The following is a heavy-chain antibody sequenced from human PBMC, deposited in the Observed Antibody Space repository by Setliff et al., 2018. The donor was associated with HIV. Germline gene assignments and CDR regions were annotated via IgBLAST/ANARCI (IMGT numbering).Heavy chain of an antibody. J-gene: IGHJ3*02. D-gene: IGHD6-6*01. CDR1: GYTFTDYY. V-gene: IGHV1-18*04. Sequence: ASVKVSCKASGYTFTDYYMHWVQQAHGKGLEWMGWISAYNGNTNYAQKLQGRVTMTTDTSTSTAYMELRSLRSDDTAVYYCARGHSSSAYDAYDIWGQGTMVTVSS. CDR3: ARGHSSSAYDAYDI. CDR2: ISAYNGNT.